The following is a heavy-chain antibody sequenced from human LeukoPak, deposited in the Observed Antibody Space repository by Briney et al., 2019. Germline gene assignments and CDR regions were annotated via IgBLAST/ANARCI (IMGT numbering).Heavy chain of an antibody. CDR2: IYYSGST. V-gene: IGHV4-59*08. J-gene: IGHJ4*02. Sequence: PSETLSLTCTVAGGSISSYYWSWIRQPPGKGLEWIGYIYYSGSTNYNPSLKSRVTISVDTSKNQFSPKLSSVTAADTAVYYCARHRRSGLLLWGQGTQVTVSS. D-gene: IGHD2-15*01. CDR3: ARHRRSGLLL. CDR1: GGSISSYY.